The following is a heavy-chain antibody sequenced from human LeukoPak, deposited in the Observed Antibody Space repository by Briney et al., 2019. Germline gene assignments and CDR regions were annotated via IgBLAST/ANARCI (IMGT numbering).Heavy chain of an antibody. CDR1: GYTFTSYG. V-gene: IGHV1-18*01. J-gene: IGHJ5*02. CDR2: ISAYNGNT. CDR3: ARETYSSSTPRKNWFDP. D-gene: IGHD6-6*01. Sequence: ASVKVSCKASGYTFTSYGISWVRQAPGQGLEWMGWISAYNGNTNYAQKLQGRVTITADKSTSTAYMELSSLRSEDTAVYYCARETYSSSTPRKNWFDPWGQGTLVTVSS.